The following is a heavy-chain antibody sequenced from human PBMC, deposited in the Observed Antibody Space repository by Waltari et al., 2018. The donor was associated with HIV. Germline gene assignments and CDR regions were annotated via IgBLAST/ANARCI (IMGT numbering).Heavy chain of an antibody. D-gene: IGHD3-10*01. CDR2: VSYSGNT. V-gene: IGHV4-59*01. Sequence: QVQLQESGTRLVKPSATLSLTCTVPGGPITSDHWSWIRQPPGKGLEWIGYVSYSGNTNYNPSLKSRVTISVDTSKDQFSLKLSSVTAADTAVYYCASKLSGKGWFDPWGQGTLVTVSS. CDR1: GGPITSDH. J-gene: IGHJ5*02. CDR3: ASKLSGKGWFDP.